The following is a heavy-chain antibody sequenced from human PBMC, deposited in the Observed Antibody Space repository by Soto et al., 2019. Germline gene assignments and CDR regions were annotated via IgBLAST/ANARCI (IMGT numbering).Heavy chain of an antibody. CDR2: ISGSGGST. CDR1: GFTFSSYA. V-gene: IGHV3-23*01. CDR3: SKESNYDFWSGYYYYYYGMDV. Sequence: GGSLRLSCAASGFTFSSYAMSWVRQAPGKGLEWVSAISGSGGSTYYADSVKGRFTISRDNSKNTLYLQMNSLRAEDTAVYYCSKESNYDFWSGYYYYYYGMDVLGQGTTVTVSS. D-gene: IGHD3-3*01. J-gene: IGHJ6*02.